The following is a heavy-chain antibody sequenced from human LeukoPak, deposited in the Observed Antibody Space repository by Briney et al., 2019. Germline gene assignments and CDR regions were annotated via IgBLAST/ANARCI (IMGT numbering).Heavy chain of an antibody. Sequence: ASETLSLTCTVSGGSISSYYWSWIRQPPEKGLEWIGYIYYSGSTNYNPSLKSRVTISVDTSKNQFSLKLSSVTAADTAVYYCARDGSPYYYDSSGYPSVIFDYWGQGTLVTVSS. V-gene: IGHV4-59*01. CDR3: ARDGSPYYYDSSGYPSVIFDY. CDR2: IYYSGST. J-gene: IGHJ4*02. CDR1: GGSISSYY. D-gene: IGHD3-22*01.